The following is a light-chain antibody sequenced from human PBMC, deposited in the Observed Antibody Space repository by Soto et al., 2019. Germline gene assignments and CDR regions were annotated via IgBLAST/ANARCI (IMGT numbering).Light chain of an antibody. CDR2: GDN. V-gene: IGLV1-40*01. CDR3: QSYDSSLNRV. Sequence: QSVLSQPPSVSGAPGQRITISCPGSSSTIGANYDVHWYRQVPGTAPKLLMSGDNNRPSGVADRFSGSKSGTSASLAITRLQAEDEADYYCQSYDSSLNRVFGTGTKLTVL. CDR1: SSTIGANYD. J-gene: IGLJ1*01.